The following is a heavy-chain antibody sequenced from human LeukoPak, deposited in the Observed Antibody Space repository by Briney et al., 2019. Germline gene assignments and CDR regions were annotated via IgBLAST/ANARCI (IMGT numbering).Heavy chain of an antibody. Sequence: GGSLRLSCAASGFTFSSYAMHWVRQAPGKGLEWVVTISYDGDHKYYADSLKGRFTIPRDNSKSTLYLQMNSLRAEDTAVYYCARGRNVVATSGYFDYWGQGTLVTVSS. J-gene: IGHJ4*02. CDR3: ARGRNVVATSGYFDY. D-gene: IGHD5-12*01. CDR1: GFTFSSYA. CDR2: ISYDGDHK. V-gene: IGHV3-30-3*01.